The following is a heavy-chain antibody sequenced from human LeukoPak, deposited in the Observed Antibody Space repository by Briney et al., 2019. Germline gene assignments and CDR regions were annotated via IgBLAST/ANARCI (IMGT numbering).Heavy chain of an antibody. D-gene: IGHD3-16*01. CDR1: GGSISSTTGY. Sequence: SETLSLTCTVSGGSISSTTGYWGWIRQPPGKGLEWIGSIYYSKNTYYNPSLKSRVTISADTSKNQFSLTLGSVSATDTAVYYCARTREFRYGNLDYWGQGTLVTVSS. CDR3: ARTREFRYGNLDY. V-gene: IGHV4-39*01. J-gene: IGHJ4*02. CDR2: IYYSKNT.